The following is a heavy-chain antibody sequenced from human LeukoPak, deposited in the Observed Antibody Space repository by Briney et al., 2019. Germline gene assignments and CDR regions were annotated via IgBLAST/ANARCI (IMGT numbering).Heavy chain of an antibody. CDR1: GFTFSSYE. Sequence: PGGSLRLSCAASGFTFSSYEMNWVRQAPGKGLEWVSFISGSAIHYADSVRGRFTISRDNAKNSLYLQMNSLRAEDTAVYYCARDDDSSGRGDAFDIWGQGTMVTVSS. D-gene: IGHD3-22*01. CDR2: ISGSAI. J-gene: IGHJ3*02. V-gene: IGHV3-48*03. CDR3: ARDDDSSGRGDAFDI.